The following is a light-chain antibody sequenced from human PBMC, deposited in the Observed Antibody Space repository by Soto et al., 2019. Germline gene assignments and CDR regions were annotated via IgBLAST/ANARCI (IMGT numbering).Light chain of an antibody. V-gene: IGKV3-20*01. CDR2: SGS. CDR3: QQYGKSPLT. CDR1: ESLGSSY. J-gene: IGKJ4*01. Sequence: EIVLTQSPCTLSLSPGDRATLSCRASESLGSSYLAWYQQKTGQAPRLLIYSGSTRAAGIPDRFSGSGSATDFTLTISRVEPEDFAVYYCQQYGKSPLTFGGGTKVDI.